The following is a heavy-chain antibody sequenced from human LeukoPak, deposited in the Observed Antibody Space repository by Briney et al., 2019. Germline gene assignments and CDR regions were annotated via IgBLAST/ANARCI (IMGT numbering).Heavy chain of an antibody. J-gene: IGHJ4*02. CDR1: GFTFSSYG. Sequence: GRSLRLSCAASGFTFSSYGMHWVRQAPGKGLEWVAVISYDGSNKYYADSVKGRFTISRDNSKNTLYLQMNSLRAEDTAVYYCAKDNPAAILDYWGQGTLVTVSS. CDR2: ISYDGSNK. D-gene: IGHD2-2*01. V-gene: IGHV3-30*18. CDR3: AKDNPAAILDY.